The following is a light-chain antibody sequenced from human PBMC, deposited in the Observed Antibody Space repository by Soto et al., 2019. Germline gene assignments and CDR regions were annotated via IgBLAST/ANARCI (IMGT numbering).Light chain of an antibody. V-gene: IGKV3-15*01. CDR3: QQYNNWWT. CDR2: GAS. Sequence: EVVMTQSPATLSVSPGERATLSCRASQSVSSNLAWYQQKPGQAPRLLIYGASTRATGIPGRFSGSGSGTEFTLIISSLQSEDFAVYYCQQYNNWWTFGQGTKVDIK. CDR1: QSVSSN. J-gene: IGKJ1*01.